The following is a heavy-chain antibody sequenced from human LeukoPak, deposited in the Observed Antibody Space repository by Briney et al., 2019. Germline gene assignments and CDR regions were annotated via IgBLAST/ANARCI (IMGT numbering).Heavy chain of an antibody. D-gene: IGHD5-18*01. CDR2: MYNSGNI. CDR1: GGSISSSSHY. J-gene: IGHJ5*02. CDR3: ARGRTSMAAANWFDP. Sequence: SETLSLTCTVSGGSISSSSHYWGWIRQPPGKGLEWIGSMYNSGNIYYNPSLKSRVTISVDTSKNQFSLKLSAVTAADTAVYYCARGRTSMAAANWFDPWGQGTLVTVSS. V-gene: IGHV4-39*01.